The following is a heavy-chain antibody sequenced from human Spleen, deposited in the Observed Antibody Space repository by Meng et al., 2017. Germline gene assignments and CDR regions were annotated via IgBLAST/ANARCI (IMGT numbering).Heavy chain of an antibody. CDR3: VREGFCNRTSYDGNKDYCFDP. CDR1: GYTFTRFV. V-gene: IGHV7-4-1*02. D-gene: IGHD2/OR15-2a*01. J-gene: IGHJ5*02. Sequence: ASVKVSCKASGYTFTRFVINWVRQAPGQGLEWMGWISTNTGTPTYAQSFKGRFVFSLDTSVSTAYLQIRSLKFEDTAVYYCVREGFCNRTSYDGNKDYCFDPWGQGTTVTVSS. CDR2: ISTNTGTP.